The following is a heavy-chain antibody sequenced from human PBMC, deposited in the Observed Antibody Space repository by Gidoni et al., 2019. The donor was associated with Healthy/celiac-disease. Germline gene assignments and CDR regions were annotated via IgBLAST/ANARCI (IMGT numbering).Heavy chain of an antibody. CDR1: GGSFRGYY. CDR3: ARGGAYVPYYYYYGMDV. V-gene: IGHV4-34*01. D-gene: IGHD3-10*02. CDR2: INHSGST. J-gene: IGHJ6*02. Sequence: QVQLQQWGAGLLKPSETLSLPCAVSGGSFRGYYWSWIRQPPGKGLEWIGEINHSGSTNYNPSLKSRVTISVDTSKNQFSLKLSSVTAADTAVYYCARGGAYVPYYYYYGMDVWGQGTTVTVSS.